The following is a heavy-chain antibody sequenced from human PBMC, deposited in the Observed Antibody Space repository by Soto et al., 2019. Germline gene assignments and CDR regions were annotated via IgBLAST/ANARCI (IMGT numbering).Heavy chain of an antibody. J-gene: IGHJ4*01. V-gene: IGHV6-1*01. CDR3: ARGEQYSGRIFDY. CDR1: GYSVSSNSAG. Sequence: QTRSLTCAITGYSVSSNSAGWSWVRQSPSRGLEWLGRTYYRSKWYYEYAVSVRGRITINPDTSKNQYSLQLNSVTPEDTAVYFCARGEQYSGRIFDYWGQGTLVPVSS. D-gene: IGHD1-26*01. CDR2: TYYRSKWYY.